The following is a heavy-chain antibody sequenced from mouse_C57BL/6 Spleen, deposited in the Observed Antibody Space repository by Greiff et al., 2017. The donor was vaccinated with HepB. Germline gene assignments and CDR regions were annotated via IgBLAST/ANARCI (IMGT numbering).Heavy chain of an antibody. D-gene: IGHD1-1*01. J-gene: IGHJ2*01. Sequence: EVQLQQSGAELVKPGASVKLSCTASGFNIKDYYMHWVKQRTEQGLEWIGRIDPEDGETKYAPKFQGKATITADTSSNTAYRQLSSLTSEETADYYCARSEGTGVVDFDYWGQGTTLTVAS. CDR2: IDPEDGET. CDR1: GFNIKDYY. CDR3: ARSEGTGVVDFDY. V-gene: IGHV14-2*01.